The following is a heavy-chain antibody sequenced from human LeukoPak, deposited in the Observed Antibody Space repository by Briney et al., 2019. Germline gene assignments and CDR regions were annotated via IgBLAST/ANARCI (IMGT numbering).Heavy chain of an antibody. CDR1: GDSISTSNSY. V-gene: IGHV4-39*07. J-gene: IGHJ3*02. D-gene: IGHD2-21*02. CDR2: IYYSGNT. CDR3: ASGYCGGACQLGGVDM. Sequence: SETLSLTCTVSGDSISTSNSYWGWIRQPPGKGLEWIGSIYYSGNTYYNASLKSRVTISLDTSGNQFSLKLSSVTAADTAVYYCASGYCGGACQLGGVDMWGQGTMVTVSS.